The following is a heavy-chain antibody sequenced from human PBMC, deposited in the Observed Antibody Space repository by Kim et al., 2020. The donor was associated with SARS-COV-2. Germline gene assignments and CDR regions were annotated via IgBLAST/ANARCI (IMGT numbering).Heavy chain of an antibody. J-gene: IGHJ6*02. CDR2: ISYDGSNK. CDR3: AKEDSGYDGGYYGMDV. D-gene: IGHD5-12*01. Sequence: GGSLRLSCAASGFTFSSYGMHWVRQAPGKGLEWVAVISYDGSNKYYADSVKGRFTISRDNSKNTLYLQMNSLRAEDTAVYYCAKEDSGYDGGYYGMDVWGQGTTVTVSS. V-gene: IGHV3-30*18. CDR1: GFTFSSYG.